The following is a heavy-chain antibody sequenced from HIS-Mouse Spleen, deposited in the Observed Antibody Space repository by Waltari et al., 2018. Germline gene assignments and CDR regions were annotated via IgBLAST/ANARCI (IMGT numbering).Heavy chain of an antibody. Sequence: EVQLVESGGGLIQPGGSLRLSCAAPGFTVSRNHMRWVRQAPGKGLEWVSVIYSGGSTYYADSVKGRFTISRDNSKNTLYLQMNSLRAEDTAVYYCARGGLAAAGWYFDLWGRGTLVTVSS. D-gene: IGHD6-13*01. J-gene: IGHJ2*01. V-gene: IGHV3-53*01. CDR2: IYSGGST. CDR1: GFTVSRNH. CDR3: ARGGLAAAGWYFDL.